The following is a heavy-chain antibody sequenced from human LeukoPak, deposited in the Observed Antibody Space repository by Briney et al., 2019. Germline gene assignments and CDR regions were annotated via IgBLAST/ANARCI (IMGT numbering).Heavy chain of an antibody. CDR3: AKKVGLVSAPLYYFDV. Sequence: GGSLRLSCAASGFTFSSYAMSWVRQAPGKGLEWVSAISGPAGSWDYADSVKGRYTISRDNSKNTLFLQMNSLRAEDTAIYYCAKKVGLVSAPLYYFDVWGQGTLVTVSS. V-gene: IGHV3-23*01. D-gene: IGHD5/OR15-5a*01. J-gene: IGHJ4*02. CDR1: GFTFSSYA. CDR2: ISGPAGSW.